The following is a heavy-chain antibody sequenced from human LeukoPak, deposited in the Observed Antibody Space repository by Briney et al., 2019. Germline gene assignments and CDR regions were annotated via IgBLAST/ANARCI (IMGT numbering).Heavy chain of an antibody. D-gene: IGHD4-17*01. CDR3: ARGDYGDYRSAFDI. V-gene: IGHV1-2*02. Sequence: ASVKVSCKASGYTFTGYYMHWVRQAPGQGLEWMGWINPNSGGTNYAQKFQGRVTMTEDTSTDTAYMELSSLRSEDTAVYHCARGDYGDYRSAFDIWGQGTMVTVSS. J-gene: IGHJ3*02. CDR2: INPNSGGT. CDR1: GYTFTGYY.